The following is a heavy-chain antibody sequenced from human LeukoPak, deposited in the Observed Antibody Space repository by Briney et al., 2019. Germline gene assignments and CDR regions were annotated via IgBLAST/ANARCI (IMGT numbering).Heavy chain of an antibody. CDR1: GYTFTGYY. D-gene: IGHD5-18*01. J-gene: IGHJ4*02. Sequence: GASVKVSCKASGYTFTGYYMHWVRRAPGQGPEWIGRINPNSGDTNYAQKFQGRVAMTRDTSITTAYMELSRLRSDDTAVYYCARVSGYIDGDYWGQGTLVTVSS. CDR3: ARVSGYIDGDY. V-gene: IGHV1-2*06. CDR2: INPNSGDT.